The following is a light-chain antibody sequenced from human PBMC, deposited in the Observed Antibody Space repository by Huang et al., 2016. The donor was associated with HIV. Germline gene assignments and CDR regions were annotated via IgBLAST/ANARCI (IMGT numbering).Light chain of an antibody. V-gene: IGKV1-39*01. CDR2: GAS. J-gene: IGKJ1*01. CDR1: QSITTY. Sequence: DIQMTQSPSSLSASVGDRVTITCRASQSITTYITWYQQRPGAAPRLRLYGASTLQSGVPSRLGGSGSGTHFTLTITGLRPEDLASYFCQQSHTAPWTFGQGTRV. CDR3: QQSHTAPWT.